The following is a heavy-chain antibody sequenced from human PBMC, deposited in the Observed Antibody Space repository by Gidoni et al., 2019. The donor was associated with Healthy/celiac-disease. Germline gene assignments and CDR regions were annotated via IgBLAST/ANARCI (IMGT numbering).Heavy chain of an antibody. CDR1: GYTFNSDY. V-gene: IGHV1-46*02. J-gene: IGHJ6*02. CDR3: ARDLIDIVVVPSAIFVISGMDV. D-gene: IGHD2-2*01. Sequence: QVQLVQSGAEVKKPGASVKVSCKASGYTFNSDYMHWVRQAPGQGLEWLVIINPSGGSTSYAQKFQGRVTMTRDTSTSTVYMELSSLRSEDTAVYYCARDLIDIVVVPSAIFVISGMDVWGQGTTVTVSS. CDR2: INPSGGST.